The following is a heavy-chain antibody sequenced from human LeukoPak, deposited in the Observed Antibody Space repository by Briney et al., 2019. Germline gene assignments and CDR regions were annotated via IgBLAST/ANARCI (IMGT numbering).Heavy chain of an antibody. CDR3: ARVITIFGVVSLGGLDY. Sequence: SETLSLTCAVYGGSFSGYYWSWIRQPPGKGLEWIGEINHSGSTNYNPSLKSRVTISVDTSKNQFSLKLSSVTAADTAVYYCARVITIFGVVSLGGLDYWGQGTLVTVSS. CDR2: INHSGST. D-gene: IGHD3-3*01. V-gene: IGHV4-34*01. CDR1: GGSFSGYY. J-gene: IGHJ4*02.